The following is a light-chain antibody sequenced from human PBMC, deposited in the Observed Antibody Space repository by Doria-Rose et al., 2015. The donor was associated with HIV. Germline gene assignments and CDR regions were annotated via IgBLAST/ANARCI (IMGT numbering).Light chain of an antibody. CDR2: KAS. J-gene: IGKJ1*01. Sequence: QSPSTLSASVGDRVTITCRASQSISGWLAWYQQKPGKAPKLLIYKASSLESGVPSRFSGSGSGTEFTLTISSLQPDDFATYYCQQYNSYWTFGQGTKVEIK. V-gene: IGKV1-5*03. CDR1: QSISGW. CDR3: QQYNSYWT.